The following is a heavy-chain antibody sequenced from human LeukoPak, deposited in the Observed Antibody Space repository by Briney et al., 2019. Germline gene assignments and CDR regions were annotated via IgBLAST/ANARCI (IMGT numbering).Heavy chain of an antibody. CDR2: IYYSGST. Sequence: PSETLSLTCTVSGGSISSGDYYWSWLRQPPGKGLEWIGHIYYSGSTYYNPSLKSRVTISVDTSKNQFSLKLSSVTAADTAVYYCARAAAYYYDSSGYYYGDRPGYYFDYWGQGTLVTVSS. J-gene: IGHJ4*02. D-gene: IGHD3-22*01. V-gene: IGHV4-30-4*01. CDR1: GGSISSGDYY. CDR3: ARAAAYYYDSSGYYYGDRPGYYFDY.